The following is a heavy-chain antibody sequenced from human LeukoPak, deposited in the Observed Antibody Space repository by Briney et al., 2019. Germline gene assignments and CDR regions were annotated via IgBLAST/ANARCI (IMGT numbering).Heavy chain of an antibody. J-gene: IGHJ3*02. V-gene: IGHV3-33*01. CDR2: IWYDGSNK. D-gene: IGHD3-22*01. CDR1: GFTFSSYG. Sequence: GGSLRLPCAASGFTFSSYGMHWVRQAPGKGLEWVAVIWYDGSNKYYADSVKGRFTISRDNSKNTLYLQMNSLRAEDTAVYYCAREWRDYYDSTPTGLSDAFDIWGQGTMVTVSS. CDR3: AREWRDYYDSTPTGLSDAFDI.